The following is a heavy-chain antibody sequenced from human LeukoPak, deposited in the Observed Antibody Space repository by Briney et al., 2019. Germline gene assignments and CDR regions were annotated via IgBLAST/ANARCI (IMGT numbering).Heavy chain of an antibody. V-gene: IGHV4-34*01. CDR1: GGSFSGYY. CDR3: ARDRGYSYGYAFDI. J-gene: IGHJ3*02. Sequence: SETLSLTCAVYGGSFSGYYWSWIRQPPGKGLEWIGEINHSGSTNYNPSLKSRDTISVDTSKIHFSLKLNSVTAADTAVHYCARDRGYSYGYAFDIWGQGTMVTVSS. D-gene: IGHD5-18*01. CDR2: INHSGST.